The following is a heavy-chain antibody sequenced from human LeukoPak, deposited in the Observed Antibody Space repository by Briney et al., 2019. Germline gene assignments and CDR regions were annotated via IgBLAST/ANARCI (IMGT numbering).Heavy chain of an antibody. CDR3: ARDGGDYGSGSYYAY. CDR2: ISSSGSTI. CDR1: GFTFSSYE. V-gene: IGHV3-48*03. Sequence: GGSLRLSCAASGFTFSSYEINWVRQAPGKGLEWVSYISSSGSTIKYADSVKGRFTISRGNAKNSLYLQMDSLRAEDTAVYYCARDGGDYGSGSYYAYWGQGTLVTVSS. D-gene: IGHD3-10*01. J-gene: IGHJ4*02.